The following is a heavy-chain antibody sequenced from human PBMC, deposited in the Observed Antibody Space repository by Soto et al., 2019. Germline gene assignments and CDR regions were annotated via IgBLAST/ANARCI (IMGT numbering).Heavy chain of an antibody. CDR2: IYYSGST. D-gene: IGHD6-19*01. J-gene: IGHJ5*02. CDR1: GGSISSYY. Sequence: SETLSLTCTVSGGSISSYYWSWIRQPPGKGLEWIGYIYYSGSTNYNPSLKSRVTISVDTSKNQFSLKLSSVTAADTAVYYCARFASSGWNNWFDPWGQGTLVTVSS. CDR3: ARFASSGWNNWFDP. V-gene: IGHV4-59*01.